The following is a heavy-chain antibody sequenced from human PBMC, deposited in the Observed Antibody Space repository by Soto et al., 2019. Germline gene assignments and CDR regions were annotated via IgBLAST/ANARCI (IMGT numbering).Heavy chain of an antibody. CDR1: GFTFSSCE. Sequence: RLSCAASGFTFSSCEMNWGRQAPGKGLEWVSYISSMSTGIVYADSVKVRFTISRDDANNSLYLQMNSLRGEDTAVYYCARPRAFDGYDARYFFDXWGQGTVVTVSX. V-gene: IGHV3-48*03. CDR3: ARPRAFDGYDARYFFDX. D-gene: IGHD5-12*01. J-gene: IGHJ4*02. CDR2: ISSMSTGI.